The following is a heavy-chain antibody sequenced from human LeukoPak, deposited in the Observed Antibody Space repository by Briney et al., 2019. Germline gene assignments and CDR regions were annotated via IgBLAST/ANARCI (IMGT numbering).Heavy chain of an antibody. Sequence: GGSLRLSCAASGFTFDGFGMHWVRQAPGKGLEWVAVILSDGSKEFYTDSVKGRFTISRDNSKNTLYLQMNSLRAEDTAVYYCAKVGIAAAGLFDYWGQGTLVTVSS. CDR2: ILSDGSKE. CDR3: AKVGIAAAGLFDY. V-gene: IGHV3-33*06. D-gene: IGHD6-13*01. CDR1: GFTFDGFG. J-gene: IGHJ4*02.